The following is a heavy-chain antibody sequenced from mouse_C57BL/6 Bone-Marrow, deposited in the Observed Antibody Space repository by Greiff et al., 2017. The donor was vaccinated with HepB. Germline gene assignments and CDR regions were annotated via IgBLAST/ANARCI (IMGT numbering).Heavy chain of an antibody. V-gene: IGHV1-4*01. CDR2: INPSSGYT. Sequence: VQLQQSGAELARPGASVKMSCKASGYTFTSYTMHWVKQRPGQGLEWIGYINPSSGYTKYNQKFKDKATLTADKSSSTAYMQLSSLTSEDSAVYYGARDDYWYFDVWGTGTTVTVSS. CDR3: ARDDYWYFDV. J-gene: IGHJ1*03. CDR1: GYTFTSYT.